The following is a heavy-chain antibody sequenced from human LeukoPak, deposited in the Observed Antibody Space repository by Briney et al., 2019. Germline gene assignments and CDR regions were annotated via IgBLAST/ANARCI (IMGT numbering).Heavy chain of an antibody. V-gene: IGHV4-4*08. CDR3: ARDVVAPAVPLNYFDY. CDR2: IYYSGTT. Sequence: PSETLSLTCTVSGDSISTNSWIWIRQPPGKGLEWIGYIYYSGTTNYNSSLKSRVTISVDTSKNQFSLKLSSVTAADTAVYYCARDVVAPAVPLNYFDYWGQGTLVTVSS. D-gene: IGHD2-2*01. CDR1: GDSISTNS. J-gene: IGHJ4*02.